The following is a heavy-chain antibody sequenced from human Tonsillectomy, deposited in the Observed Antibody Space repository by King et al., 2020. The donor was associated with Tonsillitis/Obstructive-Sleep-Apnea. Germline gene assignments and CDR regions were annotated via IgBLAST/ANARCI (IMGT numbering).Heavy chain of an antibody. J-gene: IGHJ3*02. V-gene: IGHV3-9*01. CDR2: ISWSSGSI. Sequence: VQLVESGGGLVQPGRSLRLSCAASGFTFEDYAMHWVRQAPGKGLEWVSGISWSSGSIGYADSVKGRFTISRDNAKNSLYLQMNSLRAEDTALYYCAKALPLPGNFWSGYFDAFDIWGQGTMVTVSS. CDR1: GFTFEDYA. D-gene: IGHD3-3*01. CDR3: AKALPLPGNFWSGYFDAFDI.